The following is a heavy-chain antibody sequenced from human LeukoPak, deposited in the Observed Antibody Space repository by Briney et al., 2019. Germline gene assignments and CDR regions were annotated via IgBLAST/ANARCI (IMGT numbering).Heavy chain of an antibody. CDR1: VGYVNGRRYY. D-gene: IGHD6-13*01. J-gene: IGHJ4*02. V-gene: IGHV4-61*01. Sequence: SETLSLTCMIPVGYVNGRRYYWRWIRQPPGKGLEWIGFISYSGTTNYNPSLKSRVTLSVDTSKNQFSLKLTSVTAADTAFYYCGPGYGTSLDYWGQGTLVTVSS. CDR3: GPGYGTSLDY. CDR2: ISYSGTT.